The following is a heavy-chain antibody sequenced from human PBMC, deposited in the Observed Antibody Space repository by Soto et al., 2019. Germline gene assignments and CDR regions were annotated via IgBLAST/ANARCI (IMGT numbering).Heavy chain of an antibody. Sequence: ASVKVSCKVSGYTLTELSMHWVRQAPGKGLEWMGGFDPEDGETIYAQKFQGRVTMTEDTSTDTAYMELSSLRSEDTAVYYCATGDSSGYYYRYYFDYWGQGTLVTVYS. CDR3: ATGDSSGYYYRYYFDY. D-gene: IGHD3-22*01. V-gene: IGHV1-24*01. CDR2: FDPEDGET. CDR1: GYTLTELS. J-gene: IGHJ4*02.